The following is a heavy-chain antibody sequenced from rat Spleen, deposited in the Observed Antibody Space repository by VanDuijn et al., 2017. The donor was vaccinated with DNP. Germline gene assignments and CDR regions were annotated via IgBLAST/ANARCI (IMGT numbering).Heavy chain of an antibody. CDR2: ISTGRGTT. CDR3: AGQGTTGNPYWYLAF. J-gene: IGHJ1*01. CDR1: GFTLSDFY. V-gene: IGHV5-25*01. Sequence: EVQLVESGGGLVQPGGSMTLSCVASGFTLSDFYMGWVRQAPPTGLEWVASISTGRGTTYYRDSVTGRRTISRDNAKSTLYLPMDSLRSEDTATYYCAGQGTTGNPYWYLAFWGPGTMVTVSS. D-gene: IGHD1-11*01.